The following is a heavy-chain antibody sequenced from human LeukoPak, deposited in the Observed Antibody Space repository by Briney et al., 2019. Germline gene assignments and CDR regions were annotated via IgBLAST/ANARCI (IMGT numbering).Heavy chain of an antibody. V-gene: IGHV3-74*01. CDR1: GFTFNSCW. Sequence: GGSLRVSCAASGFTFNSCWMHWVRQAPGKGLVWVSRINPDGRSTNYADSVKGRFTISRDNAKNTLYLQMNSLRAEDTAIYYCARVDGSGNSIFDYWGQGTLVPVSS. CDR2: INPDGRST. CDR3: ARVDGSGNSIFDY. D-gene: IGHD3-22*01. J-gene: IGHJ4*02.